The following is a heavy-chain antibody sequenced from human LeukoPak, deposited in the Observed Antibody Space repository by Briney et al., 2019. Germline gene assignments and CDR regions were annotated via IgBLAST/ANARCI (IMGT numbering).Heavy chain of an antibody. Sequence: GGSLRLSCAASGFTFSSYSMNWVRQAPGKGLEWVSYISSSSSSTIYYADSVKGRFTISRDNSKNTLYLQMNSLRAEDTAVYYCARGPRIQLWSPYYYYGMDVWGQGTTVTVSS. CDR3: ARGPRIQLWSPYYYYGMDV. CDR1: GFTFSSYS. CDR2: ISSSSSSTI. V-gene: IGHV3-48*01. J-gene: IGHJ6*02. D-gene: IGHD5-18*01.